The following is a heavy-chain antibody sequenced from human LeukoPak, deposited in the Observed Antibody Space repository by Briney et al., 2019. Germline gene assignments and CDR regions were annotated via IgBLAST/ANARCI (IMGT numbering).Heavy chain of an antibody. CDR2: ISYDGSNK. CDR3: ARETYDTSGYWPDY. CDR1: AFSVGSNY. V-gene: IGHV3-30*03. J-gene: IGHJ4*02. D-gene: IGHD3-22*01. Sequence: GGSLRLSCAASAFSVGSNYMTWVRQAPGKGLEWVAVISYDGSNKYYADSVKGRFTISRDNSKNTLYLQMNSLRADDTAVFYCARETYDTSGYWPDYWGQGTLVTVSS.